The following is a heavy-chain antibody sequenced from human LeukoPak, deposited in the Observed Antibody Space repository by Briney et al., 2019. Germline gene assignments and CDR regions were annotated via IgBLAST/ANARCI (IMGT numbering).Heavy chain of an antibody. Sequence: GGSLRLSCAASGFTFSNARMNWVRQAPGKGLEWVGRIKTRTDDGATDYSAPVKARFTISRDDSKTTLYLQMNGLKTEDTAIYYCTTYVGATAYWGQGTLVTVSS. J-gene: IGHJ4*02. CDR1: GFTFSNAR. D-gene: IGHD1-26*01. V-gene: IGHV3-15*01. CDR2: IKTRTDDGAT. CDR3: TTYVGATAY.